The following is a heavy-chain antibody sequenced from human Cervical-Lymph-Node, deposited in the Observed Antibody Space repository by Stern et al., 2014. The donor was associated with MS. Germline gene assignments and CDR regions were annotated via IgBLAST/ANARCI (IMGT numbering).Heavy chain of an antibody. D-gene: IGHD6-19*01. CDR3: AKRKLSGWPPHY. CDR1: GFTFSSYD. J-gene: IGHJ4*02. CDR2: ISDDGSNE. V-gene: IGHV3-30*18. Sequence: VQLVESGGGVVQPGRSLRLSCAASGFTFSSYDMHWVRQAPGKGLAWVALISDDGSNEFYVDSVKGRFTISRDNSKNALYLQMNSLRPEDTAVYYCAKRKLSGWPPHYWGQGTLVTVSS.